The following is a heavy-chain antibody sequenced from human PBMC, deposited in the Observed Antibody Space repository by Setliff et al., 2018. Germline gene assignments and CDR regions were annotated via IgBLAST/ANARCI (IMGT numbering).Heavy chain of an antibody. CDR2: ISSDGNIK. J-gene: IGHJ6*02. CDR3: AREYYDSSGFSYGMDV. Sequence: GGSLRLSCAASGFTFNGYAMNWVRQVPGKGLEWVAVISSDGNIKFHAESVEGRFTISRDNSKNTQYLQMHSLRVEDTAVYYCAREYYDSSGFSYGMDVWGQGTTVTVSS. CDR1: GFTFNGYA. D-gene: IGHD3-22*01. V-gene: IGHV3-30-3*01.